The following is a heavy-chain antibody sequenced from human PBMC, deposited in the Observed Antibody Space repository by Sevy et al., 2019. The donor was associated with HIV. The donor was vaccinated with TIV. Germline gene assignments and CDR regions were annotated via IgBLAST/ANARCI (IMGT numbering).Heavy chain of an antibody. Sequence: GGSLRLSCAASGFNIKTYNMNWVRQAPGKGLEWVSSISSSSTYIYYADSVKGRFTISRDNAKNSLYLQMSSLRAEDTAVYYCARDLVIPSTTDYFYYAMDVWGQWTTVTVSS. V-gene: IGHV3-21*01. CDR2: ISSSSTYI. J-gene: IGHJ6*02. D-gene: IGHD2-2*01. CDR3: ARDLVIPSTTDYFYYAMDV. CDR1: GFNIKTYN.